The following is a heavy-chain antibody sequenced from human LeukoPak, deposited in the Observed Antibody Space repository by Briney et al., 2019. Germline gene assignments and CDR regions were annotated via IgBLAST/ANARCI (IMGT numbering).Heavy chain of an antibody. CDR3: ARDIPTTVFPNWFDP. J-gene: IGHJ5*02. Sequence: SETLSLTCAVSGGSISRSYWWSWVRQPPGKGLVWIGEIQQSLKSRVTISVDKSKNQFSLKLSSVTAADTAVYYCARDIPTTVFPNWFDPWGQGILVTVSS. D-gene: IGHD4-17*01. CDR2: IQQ. CDR1: GGSISRSYW. V-gene: IGHV4-4*02.